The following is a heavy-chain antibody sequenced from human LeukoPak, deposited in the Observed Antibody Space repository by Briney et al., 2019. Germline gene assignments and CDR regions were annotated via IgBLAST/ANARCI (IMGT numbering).Heavy chain of an antibody. J-gene: IGHJ4*02. CDR1: GFTFSSYA. D-gene: IGHD6-19*01. V-gene: IGHV3-23*01. CDR2: ISGSGGST. CDR3: AKGIAVAGTTNFDY. Sequence: GGSLRLPCAASGFTFSSYAMSWVRQAPGKGLEWVSAISGSGGSTYYADSVKGRVTISRDNSKNTLYLQMNSLRAEDTAVYYCAKGIAVAGTTNFDYWGQGTLVTVSS.